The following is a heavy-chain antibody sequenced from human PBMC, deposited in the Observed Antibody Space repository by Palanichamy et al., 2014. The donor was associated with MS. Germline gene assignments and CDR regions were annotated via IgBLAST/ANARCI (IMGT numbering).Heavy chain of an antibody. J-gene: IGHJ6*02. Sequence: QVQLQDRGPGLVKPSETLSLTCTVSGGSISSYYWSWIRQPPREGTGVDWVYLLQWEHQLQPSLKSRVTISVDTSKNQFSLKLSSVTAADTAVYYCARDPRGNYDSSGYYYYYYGMDVWGQGTTVTVSS. CDR3: ARDPRGNYDSSGYYYYYYGMDV. CDR2: LLQWEH. V-gene: IGHV4-59*01. CDR1: GGSISSYY. D-gene: IGHD3-22*01.